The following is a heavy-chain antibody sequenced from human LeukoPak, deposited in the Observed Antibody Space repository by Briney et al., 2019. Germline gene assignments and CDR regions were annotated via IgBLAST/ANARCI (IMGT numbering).Heavy chain of an antibody. D-gene: IGHD5-18*01. CDR3: ARVGYGAETGY. CDR2: IYSGGST. V-gene: IGHV3-66*02. CDR1: GFTLSSNY. Sequence: GGSLRLSCAASGFTLSSNYMSWVRQAPGKGLEWVSVIYSGGSTYYTASVKGRFTISIDNSKNTLYLTMNCLNAEDTAGYYCARVGYGAETGYWGQGTLVTASS. J-gene: IGHJ4*02.